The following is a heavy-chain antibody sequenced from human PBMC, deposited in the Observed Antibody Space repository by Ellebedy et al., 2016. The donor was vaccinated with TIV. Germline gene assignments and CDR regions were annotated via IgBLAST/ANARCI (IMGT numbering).Heavy chain of an antibody. J-gene: IGHJ4*02. V-gene: IGHV2-70*11. D-gene: IGHD1-26*01. CDR1: GFSLSTSGMC. Sequence: SGPTLVXPTPTLTLTCTVSGFSLSTSGMCVSWIRQPPGKALAWLARIDWVDDKYYGTSLKTRLTISKDTSKNQVVITMTNMDPVDTATYYCARTAAYSGMEVRDFDYWGQGTLVTVSS. CDR3: ARTAAYSGMEVRDFDY. CDR2: IDWVDDK.